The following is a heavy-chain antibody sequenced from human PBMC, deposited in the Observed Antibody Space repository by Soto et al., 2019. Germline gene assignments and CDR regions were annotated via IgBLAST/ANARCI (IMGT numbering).Heavy chain of an antibody. CDR1: GYSFTSYW. CDR3: AAAYCGGDCCSRPGYYGMDV. J-gene: IGHJ6*02. Sequence: PGESLKISCKGSGYSFTSYWISWARQMPGKGLEWMGRIDPSDSYTNYSPSFQGHVTISADKSISTAYLQWSSLKASDTAMYYCAAAYCGGDCCSRPGYYGMDVWGQGTTVTVSS. CDR2: IDPSDSYT. V-gene: IGHV5-10-1*01. D-gene: IGHD2-21*02.